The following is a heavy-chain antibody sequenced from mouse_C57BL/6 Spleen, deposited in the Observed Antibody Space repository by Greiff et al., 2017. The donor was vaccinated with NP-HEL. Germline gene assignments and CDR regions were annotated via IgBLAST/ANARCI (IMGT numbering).Heavy chain of an antibody. CDR1: GFTFSDFY. Sequence: VASEGCLVQPGSSMKLSCTASGFTFSDFYMAWVRQVPEKGLEWVANIYYDDSSTYYLHSLKSRFIISGDNAKNILYLHMSSLKSEDTATYYCARLYKVCYYAMDYWGQGTTVTVSS. J-gene: IGHJ4*01. D-gene: IGHD1-3*01. V-gene: IGHV5-16*01. CDR2: IYYDDSST. CDR3: ARLYKVCYYAMDY.